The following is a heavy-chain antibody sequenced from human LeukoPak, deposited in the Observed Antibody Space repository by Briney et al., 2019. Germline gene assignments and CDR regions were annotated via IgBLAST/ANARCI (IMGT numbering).Heavy chain of an antibody. CDR2: IYSGGST. V-gene: IGHV3-66*01. J-gene: IGHJ3*02. CDR1: GFTVSSNY. Sequence: GGSLRLSCAASGFTVSSNYMSWVRQAPGRGLEWVSVIYSGGSTYYADSVKGRFTISRDNSKNTLFLQMNSLRAGDTAVYYCASRTAMVTTDAFDIWGQGTMVTVSS. D-gene: IGHD5-18*01. CDR3: ASRTAMVTTDAFDI.